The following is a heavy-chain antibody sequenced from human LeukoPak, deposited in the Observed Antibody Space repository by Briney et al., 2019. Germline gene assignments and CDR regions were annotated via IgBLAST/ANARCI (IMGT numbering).Heavy chain of an antibody. Sequence: HGESLKISCKGSGYSFTSYWIGWVRQMPGKGLEWMGIIYPGDSDTRYSPSFQGQVTISADKSISTAYLQWSSLKASDTAMYYCARLQEGITMIVGDFDYWGQGTLVTVSS. J-gene: IGHJ4*02. CDR1: GYSFTSYW. CDR2: IYPGDSDT. V-gene: IGHV5-51*01. CDR3: ARLQEGITMIVGDFDY. D-gene: IGHD3-22*01.